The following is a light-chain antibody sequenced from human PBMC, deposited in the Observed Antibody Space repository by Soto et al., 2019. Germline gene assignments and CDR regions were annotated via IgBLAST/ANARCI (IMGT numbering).Light chain of an antibody. CDR1: SSDVGGYNY. CDR3: HVWDSSSEHV. V-gene: IGLV2-8*01. Sequence: QSALTQPPSASGSPGQSVTISCTGTSSDVGGYNYVSWFQQHPGKAPKLIIHEVNQRPSGVPDRFSGSKSGNTATLTISRVEAGDEADYFCHVWDSSSEHVFGTGTKVTVL. CDR2: EVN. J-gene: IGLJ1*01.